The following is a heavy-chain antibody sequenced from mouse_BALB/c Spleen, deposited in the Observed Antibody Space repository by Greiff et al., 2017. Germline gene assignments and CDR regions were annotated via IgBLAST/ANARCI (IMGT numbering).Heavy chain of an antibody. V-gene: IGHV5-6-5*01. CDR3: ARDYDYYAMDY. CDR1: GFTFSSYA. D-gene: IGHD1-1*02. CDR2: ISSGGST. Sequence: EVKVEESGGGLVKPGGSLKLSCAASGFTFSSYAMSWVRQTPEKRLEWVASISSGGSTYYPDSVKGRFTISRDNARNILYLQMSSLRSEDTAMYYCARDYDYYAMDYWGQGTSVTVSS. J-gene: IGHJ4*01.